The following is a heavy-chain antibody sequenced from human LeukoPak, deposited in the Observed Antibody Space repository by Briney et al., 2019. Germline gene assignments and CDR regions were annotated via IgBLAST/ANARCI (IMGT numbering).Heavy chain of an antibody. Sequence: ASVKVSCKASGYTFTGYYMHWLRQATGQGLGWMGWINPNSGGTGYAQKFQGSVTMTSNTSISTAYKELSRLRYDNLAVYDCARNIEDNCFYILTNSPSSYYGIDVWGQGTRVTVSS. V-gene: IGHV1-2*02. CDR3: ARNIEDNCFYILTNSPSSYYGIDV. J-gene: IGHJ6*02. CDR2: INPNSGGT. D-gene: IGHD3-9*01. CDR1: GYTFTGYY.